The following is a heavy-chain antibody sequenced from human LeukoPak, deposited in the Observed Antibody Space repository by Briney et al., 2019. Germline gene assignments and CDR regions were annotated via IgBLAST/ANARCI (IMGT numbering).Heavy chain of an antibody. Sequence: ASVKVSCKASGYTFSGYYMHWVRQAPGQGLEWMGWINPNNSDINYAQKFQGRVTMTRDTSISTAYMELSRLTSDDTAVYYCATQARGYFYYWGQGTLVTVAS. V-gene: IGHV1-2*02. CDR3: ATQARGYFYY. J-gene: IGHJ4*02. CDR1: GYTFSGYY. CDR2: INPNNSDI.